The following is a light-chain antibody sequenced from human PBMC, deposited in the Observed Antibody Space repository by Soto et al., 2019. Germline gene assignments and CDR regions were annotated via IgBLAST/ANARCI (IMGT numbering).Light chain of an antibody. Sequence: IQVTQSPSSLSASVGDRVTITCRASQTIGSHLNWYQQKPGTAPKLLIYGASSLQGGVPSRFSGFGSGTDFTLTISTLRPEDFATHYCLQTYSLPVAFGGGTKVEI. J-gene: IGKJ4*01. CDR2: GAS. CDR1: QTIGSH. V-gene: IGKV1-39*01. CDR3: LQTYSLPVA.